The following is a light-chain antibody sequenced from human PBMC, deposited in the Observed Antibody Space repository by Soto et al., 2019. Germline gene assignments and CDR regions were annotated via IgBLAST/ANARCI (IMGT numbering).Light chain of an antibody. CDR3: CSPAGGMTWV. Sequence: QSVLTQPASVSGSPGQSITISCTGTANTIGYYNLVSWYQQHPGKDPKFMIYEVNKRPSGISARFSGSKSGNTASLTISGLQPEDEADYYCCSPAGGMTWVFGGGTKLTVL. CDR2: EVN. V-gene: IGLV2-23*02. CDR1: ANTIGYYNL. J-gene: IGLJ3*02.